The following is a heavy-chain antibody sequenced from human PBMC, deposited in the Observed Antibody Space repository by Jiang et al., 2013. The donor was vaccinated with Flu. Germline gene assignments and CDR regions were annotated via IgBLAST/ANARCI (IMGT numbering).Heavy chain of an antibody. D-gene: IGHD3-3*01. V-gene: IGHV3-7*03. Sequence: QDGSEKYYVDSVKGRFTISRDNAKNSLYLQMNSLRAEDTAVYYCARVVTYYDFWSGYQTPENWFDPWGQGTLVTVSS. CDR3: ARVVTYYDFWSGYQTPENWFDP. CDR2: QDGSEK. J-gene: IGHJ5*02.